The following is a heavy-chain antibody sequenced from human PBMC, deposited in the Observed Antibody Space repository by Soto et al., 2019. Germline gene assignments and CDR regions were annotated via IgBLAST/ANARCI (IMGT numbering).Heavy chain of an antibody. J-gene: IGHJ4*02. Sequence: GEALKISCKGSGYSFAGYWITWVRQKPGKGLEWMGRIDPSDSQTYYSPSFRGHVTISATKSITTVFLQWSSLRASDTAMYYCARQIYDSDTGPNFQYYFDSWGQGTPVTVSS. CDR1: GYSFAGYW. D-gene: IGHD3-22*01. CDR3: ARQIYDSDTGPNFQYYFDS. CDR2: IDPSDSQT. V-gene: IGHV5-10-1*01.